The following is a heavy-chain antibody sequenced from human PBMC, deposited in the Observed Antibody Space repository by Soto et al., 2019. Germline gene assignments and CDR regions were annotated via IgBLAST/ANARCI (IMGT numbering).Heavy chain of an antibody. V-gene: IGHV4-59*01. CDR3: ARGGRPLWTFDY. J-gene: IGHJ4*02. D-gene: IGHD3-10*01. CDR2: IYYSGST. Sequence: PSETLSLTCTVSGGTISSYYWSWIRQPPGKGLEWIGYIYYSGSTNYNPSLKSRVTISVDTSKNQFSLKLSSVTAADTAVYYCARGGRPLWTFDYWGQGTLVTVSS. CDR1: GGTISSYY.